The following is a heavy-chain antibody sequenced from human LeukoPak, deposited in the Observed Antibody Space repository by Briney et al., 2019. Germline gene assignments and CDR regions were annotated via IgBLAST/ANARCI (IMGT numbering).Heavy chain of an antibody. CDR3: ARSGATSGWSYFFDI. V-gene: IGHV4-59*11. D-gene: IGHD6-19*01. CDR2: IYKSGFT. Sequence: PSETLSLTCTVSDDSINRHHWNWLRQSPGKGLELIGYIYKSGFTNYNHSLKNRVTMSLDTSKNRVSLKLTSVTAADTAVYYCARSGATSGWSYFFDIWGQGTLVTVSS. J-gene: IGHJ4*02. CDR1: DDSINRHH.